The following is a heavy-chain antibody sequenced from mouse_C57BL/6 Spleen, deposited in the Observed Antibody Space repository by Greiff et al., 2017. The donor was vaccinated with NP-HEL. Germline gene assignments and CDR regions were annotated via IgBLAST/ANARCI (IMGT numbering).Heavy chain of an antibody. J-gene: IGHJ3*01. D-gene: IGHD3-3*01. V-gene: IGHV5-6*02. CDR1: GFTFSSYG. CDR3: ARHGDGGFAY. Sequence: DVKLVESGGDLVKPGGSLKLSCAASGFTFSSYGMSWVRQTPDKRLEWVATISSGGSYTYYPDSVKGRFTISRDNAKNTLYLQMSSLKSEDTAMYYCARHGDGGFAYWGQGTLVTVSA. CDR2: ISSGGSYT.